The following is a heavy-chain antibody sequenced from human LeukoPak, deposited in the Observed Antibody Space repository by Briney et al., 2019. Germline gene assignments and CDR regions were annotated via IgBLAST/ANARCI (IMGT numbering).Heavy chain of an antibody. CDR1: GGTFSSYA. J-gene: IGHJ6*02. V-gene: IGHV1-69*13. D-gene: IGHD3-10*01. CDR2: IIPIFGTA. Sequence: SVKVSCKASGGTFSSYAISWVRQAPGQGLEWMGGIIPIFGTANYAQKFQGRVTITADESTSTAYMELSSLRSEDTAVYYCARPYYYGSGSYRYGMDVWGQGTTVTVSS. CDR3: ARPYYYGSGSYRYGMDV.